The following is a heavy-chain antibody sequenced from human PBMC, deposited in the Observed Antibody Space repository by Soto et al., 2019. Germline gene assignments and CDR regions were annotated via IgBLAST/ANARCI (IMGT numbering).Heavy chain of an antibody. D-gene: IGHD2-2*01. CDR1: GFTFSACV. CDR2: IWYDGSNK. V-gene: IGHV3-33*01. Sequence: QVQLVESGGGVVQPGNALRLSCAASGFTFSACVMHWVRQAPGKGLEWVEVIWYDGSNKYYADSVKGRFTISRDNSKSTLYLQMNTLRAEDTAVYYCARGVVAVPAAIDYRGQGTLVTVSS. J-gene: IGHJ4*02. CDR3: ARGVVAVPAAIDY.